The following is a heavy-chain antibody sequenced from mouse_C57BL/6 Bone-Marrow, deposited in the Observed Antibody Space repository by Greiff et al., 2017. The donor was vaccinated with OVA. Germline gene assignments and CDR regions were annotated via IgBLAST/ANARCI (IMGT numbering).Heavy chain of an antibody. V-gene: IGHV1-76*01. J-gene: IGHJ3*01. Sequence: VKLLESGAELVRPGASVKLSCKASGYTFTDYYINWVKQRPGQGLEWIARIYPGSGNTYYNEKFKGKATLTAEKSSSTAYMQLSSLTSEDSAVYFCAREGSWFAYWGQGTLVTVSA. CDR3: AREGSWFAY. CDR2: IYPGSGNT. CDR1: GYTFTDYY.